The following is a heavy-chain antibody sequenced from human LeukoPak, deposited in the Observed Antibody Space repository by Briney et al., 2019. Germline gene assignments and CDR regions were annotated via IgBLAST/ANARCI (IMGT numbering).Heavy chain of an antibody. CDR1: GGSISSGSYY. D-gene: IGHD2-2*01. Sequence: PSETLSLTCTVSGGSISSGSYYWSWIRQPAGKGLEWIGRIYTSGSTNYNPSLKSRVTISVDTSKNQFSLKLSSVTAADTAVYYCARDCSSFMTSHYGMDVWGQGTTVTVSS. CDR3: ARDCSSFMTSHYGMDV. CDR2: IYTSGST. V-gene: IGHV4-61*02. J-gene: IGHJ6*02.